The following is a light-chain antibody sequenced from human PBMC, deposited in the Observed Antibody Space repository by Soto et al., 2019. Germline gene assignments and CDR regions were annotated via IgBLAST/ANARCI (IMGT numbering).Light chain of an antibody. Sequence: QSALTQPASVSGSPGQSITISCTGTSSDVGGYDYVSWYQLHPGKAPKLMVFEVSKRPSGVSYRFSGSKSGNTASLTISGLQAEDEADYFCSSYSISTAYLFRTGTKVTVL. CDR3: SSYSISTAYL. CDR2: EVS. V-gene: IGLV2-14*01. CDR1: SSDVGGYDY. J-gene: IGLJ1*01.